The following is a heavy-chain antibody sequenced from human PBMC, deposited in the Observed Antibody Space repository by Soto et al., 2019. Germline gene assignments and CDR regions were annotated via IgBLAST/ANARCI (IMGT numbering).Heavy chain of an antibody. V-gene: IGHV2-5*02. CDR2: IYWDDDK. D-gene: IGHD2-21*02. CDR1: GFSLSTTGVG. CDR3: VQSRCGGDCLQTYPSNSDYGVDV. Sequence: QITLKESGPTLVKPTQTLTLTCTFSGFSLSTTGVGVGWIRQPPGKALEWLALIYWDDDKRYNPSLNNRLTITKDTSKNQVVLAMTNMDPVDTATYYCVQSRCGGDCLQTYPSNSDYGVDVWGQVTTFTVSS. J-gene: IGHJ6*02.